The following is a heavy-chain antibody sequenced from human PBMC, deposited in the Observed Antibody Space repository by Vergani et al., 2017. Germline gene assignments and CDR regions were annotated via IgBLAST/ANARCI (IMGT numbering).Heavy chain of an antibody. Sequence: QVQLVQSGAEVKKPGASVKVSCKASGYTFTSYGISWVRQAPGQGLEWMGWISAYNGNTNYAQKLQGRVTMTTDTSTSTAYMELRSLRSDDTAVYYCARDLNGVRLVEGGYYYYGMDVWGQGTTVTVSS. CDR3: ARDLNGVRLVEGGYYYYGMDV. D-gene: IGHD2-8*01. CDR2: ISAYNGNT. J-gene: IGHJ6*02. CDR1: GYTFTSYG. V-gene: IGHV1-18*04.